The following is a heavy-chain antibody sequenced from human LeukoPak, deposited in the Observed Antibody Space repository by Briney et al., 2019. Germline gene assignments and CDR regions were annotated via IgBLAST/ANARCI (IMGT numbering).Heavy chain of an antibody. Sequence: SQTLSLTCAISGDSVSSNSAAWNWIRQSPSRGLEWLGRTYYRSKWYNDYAVSVKSRITINPDTSKNQFSLQLNSVTPEDTAVYYCARWAELRRTAGTTRKYYYYGMDVWGQGTTVTVSS. D-gene: IGHD1-7*01. CDR3: ARWAELRRTAGTTRKYYYYGMDV. J-gene: IGHJ6*02. CDR2: TYYRSKWYN. CDR1: GDSVSSNSAA. V-gene: IGHV6-1*01.